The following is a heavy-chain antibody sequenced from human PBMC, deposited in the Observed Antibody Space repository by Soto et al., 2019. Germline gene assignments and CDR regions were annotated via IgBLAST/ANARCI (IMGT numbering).Heavy chain of an antibody. CDR1: GFTFSSYG. Sequence: QVQLVESGGGVVQPGRSLRLSCAASGFTFSSYGMHWVRQAPGKGLEWVAVISYDGSNKYYADSVKGRFTISRDNSKNTLYLQMNSLRAEDTAVYYCAKDRSRRGLWRNYYHGMDVWGQGTTVTVSS. CDR2: ISYDGSNK. CDR3: AKDRSRRGLWRNYYHGMDV. D-gene: IGHD3-16*02. V-gene: IGHV3-30*18. J-gene: IGHJ6*02.